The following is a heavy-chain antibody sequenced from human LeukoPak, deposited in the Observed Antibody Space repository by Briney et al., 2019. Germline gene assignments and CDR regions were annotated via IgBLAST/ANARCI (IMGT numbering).Heavy chain of an antibody. CDR3: ARGIGTRMNTAMED. D-gene: IGHD5-18*01. CDR2: INWDGGST. J-gene: IGHJ4*02. V-gene: IGHV3-20*04. Sequence: GGSLRLSCAASGFTFDDYGMSWVRQAPGKGLEWVSGINWDGGSTGYADSVKGRFTISRDNAKNSLYLQMNSPRVEDTALYYCARGIGTRMNTAMEDWGQGTLVTVSS. CDR1: GFTFDDYG.